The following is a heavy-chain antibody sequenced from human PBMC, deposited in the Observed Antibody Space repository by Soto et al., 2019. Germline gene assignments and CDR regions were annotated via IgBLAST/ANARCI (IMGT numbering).Heavy chain of an antibody. CDR2: IYYSGST. CDR1: GGSISSGDYY. CDR3: ARGSKGGWFDP. D-gene: IGHD4-4*01. J-gene: IGHJ5*02. Sequence: KSSETLSLTCTVSGGSISSGDYYWSWIRQPPGKGLEWIGYIYYSGSTYYNPSLKSRVTISVDTSKNQFSLKLSSVTAADTAVYYCARGSKGGWFDPWGQGTLVTVSS. V-gene: IGHV4-30-4*01.